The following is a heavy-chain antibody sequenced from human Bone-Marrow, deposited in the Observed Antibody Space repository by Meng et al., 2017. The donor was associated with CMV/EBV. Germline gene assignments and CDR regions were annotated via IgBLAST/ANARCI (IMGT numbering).Heavy chain of an antibody. CDR2: MNPNSGNT. CDR1: GYTFTSYD. Sequence: KASGYTFTSYDINWVRQATGQGLEWMGWMNPNSGNTGYAQKFQGRVTITRNTSISTAYMELSSLRSEDTAVYYCARGGSIVVVPLDPWGQGTLVTVSS. D-gene: IGHD2-2*01. CDR3: ARGGSIVVVPLDP. V-gene: IGHV1-8*03. J-gene: IGHJ5*02.